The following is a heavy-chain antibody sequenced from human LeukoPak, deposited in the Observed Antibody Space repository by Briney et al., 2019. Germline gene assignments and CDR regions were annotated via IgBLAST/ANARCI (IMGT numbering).Heavy chain of an antibody. J-gene: IGHJ5*02. Sequence: AAVKVSCKLSGYTLTELSMHWVRQAPGKGLEWMGRFDPEDGETIYAQKFQVRVTMTEDTSTDTAYMELSSLRSEDTAVYYCASRYWNSSEGWFDPWGQGTLVTVSS. D-gene: IGHD1-7*01. CDR3: ASRYWNSSEGWFDP. V-gene: IGHV1-24*01. CDR1: GYTLTELS. CDR2: FDPEDGET.